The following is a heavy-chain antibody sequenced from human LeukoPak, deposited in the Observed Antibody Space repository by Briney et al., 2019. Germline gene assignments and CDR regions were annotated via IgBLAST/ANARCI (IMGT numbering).Heavy chain of an antibody. J-gene: IGHJ4*02. CDR1: GYTFTDNY. D-gene: IGHD1-14*01. V-gene: IGHV1-2*02. CDR3: ASFRNRLFDY. CDR2: INPNSGGT. Sequence: ASVKVSCKASGYTFTDNYLHWVRQAPGQGLEWMGWINPNSGGTNYAQKVQGRVTMTRDTSISTAYMELSRLRSDDTAVYYCASFRNRLFDYWGQGTLVTVSS.